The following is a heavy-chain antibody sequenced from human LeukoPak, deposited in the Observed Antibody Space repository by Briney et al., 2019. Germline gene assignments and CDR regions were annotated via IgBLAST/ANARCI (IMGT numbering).Heavy chain of an antibody. CDR2: ISNSGSYI. CDR3: ARGRGSSSWYGGYYFDY. J-gene: IGHJ4*02. Sequence: PGGSLRLSCAASGFTFSSYSMNWVRQAPGKGLEWVSSISNSGSYIYYADSVKGRFTISRDNAKNSLYLQMNSLRAEDTAVYYCARGRGSSSWYGGYYFDYWGQGTLVTVSS. CDR1: GFTFSSYS. V-gene: IGHV3-21*01. D-gene: IGHD6-13*01.